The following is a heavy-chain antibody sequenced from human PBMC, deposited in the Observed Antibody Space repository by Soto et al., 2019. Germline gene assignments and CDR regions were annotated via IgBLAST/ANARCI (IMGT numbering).Heavy chain of an antibody. CDR1: GFTFTSYT. V-gene: IGHV3-21*06. CDR3: ARARVYATGPLDF. CDR2: ISSSSDYI. Sequence: GGALRLTXEASGFTFTSYTMNWVSKAPGKGLEWVSSISSSSDYIYYADSMKGRVTISRDNAKNSLFLDMNSLTGEDTALYYCARARVYATGPLDFWGQGTLVTVSS. J-gene: IGHJ4*02. D-gene: IGHD6-13*01.